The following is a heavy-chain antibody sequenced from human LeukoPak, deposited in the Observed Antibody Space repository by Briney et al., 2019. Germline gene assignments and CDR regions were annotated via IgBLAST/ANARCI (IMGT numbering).Heavy chain of an antibody. J-gene: IGHJ6*03. CDR2: FDPEDGET. Sequence: ASVKASCKVSGYTLTELFMHWVRQAPGKGLEWMGGFDPEDGETIYAQKFQGRVTMTEDTSTDTAYMELSSLRSEDTAVYYCATGGVPAAIFPSYYYYYMDVWGKGTTVTVSS. V-gene: IGHV1-24*01. CDR1: GYTLTELF. CDR3: ATGGVPAAIFPSYYYYYMDV. D-gene: IGHD2-2*01.